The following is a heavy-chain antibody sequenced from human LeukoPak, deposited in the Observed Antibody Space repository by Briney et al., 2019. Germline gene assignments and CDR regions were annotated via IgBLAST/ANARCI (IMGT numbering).Heavy chain of an antibody. D-gene: IGHD3-10*01. CDR3: ARIRQRITMVRGVKYFDY. CDR2: ISYDGSNK. J-gene: IGHJ4*02. CDR1: GFTFSSYG. Sequence: GRSLRLSCAASGFTFSSYGMHWVRQAPGKGLEWVAVISYDGSNKYYADSVKGRFTISRDNSKNTLYLQMNSLRAEDTAVYYCARIRQRITMVRGVKYFDYWGQGTLVTVSS. V-gene: IGHV3-30*03.